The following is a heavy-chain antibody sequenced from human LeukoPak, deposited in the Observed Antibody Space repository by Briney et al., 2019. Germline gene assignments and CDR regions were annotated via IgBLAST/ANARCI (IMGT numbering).Heavy chain of an antibody. CDR1: GGSISSGDYY. Sequence: PSETLSLTCTVSGGSISSGDYYWSWIRQHPGKGLEWIGYINYSGSTYYNPSLKSRVTISVDTSKNQFSLKLSSVTAADTAVYYCARADSSGSSYFDYWGQGTLVTVSS. CDR3: ARADSSGSSYFDY. D-gene: IGHD3-22*01. V-gene: IGHV4-30-4*08. J-gene: IGHJ4*02. CDR2: INYSGST.